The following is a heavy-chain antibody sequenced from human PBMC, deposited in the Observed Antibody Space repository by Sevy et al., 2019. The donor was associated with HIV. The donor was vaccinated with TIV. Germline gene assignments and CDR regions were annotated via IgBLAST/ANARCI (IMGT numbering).Heavy chain of an antibody. J-gene: IGHJ4*02. CDR1: GYTFSIYR. D-gene: IGHD2-15*01. CDR2: ISPHTGDT. Sequence: ASVKVSCKVSGYTFSIYRITWVRQAPGQGLEWMGWISPHTGDTKFAENFQDRVTMSTDTSTATAYMELSSLRSGDTAVYYCARAFCTSGRCYSLAYWGQGTLVTVSS. CDR3: ARAFCTSGRCYSLAY. V-gene: IGHV1-18*01.